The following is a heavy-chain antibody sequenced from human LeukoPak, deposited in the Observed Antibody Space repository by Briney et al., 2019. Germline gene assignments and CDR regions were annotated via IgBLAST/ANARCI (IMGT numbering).Heavy chain of an antibody. V-gene: IGHV3-23*01. J-gene: IGHJ4*02. CDR3: AKEEIPNDY. CDR1: GFTFSTSA. Sequence: GGSLRLSCVVSGFTFSTSAMTWVRQAPGKGLEWVSGISISGGTTYYADSVEGRFTISRDNSKNTLYLQMNSLRAEDTGVYYCAKEEIPNDYWGRGTLVTVSS. CDR2: ISISGGTT. D-gene: IGHD2-2*02.